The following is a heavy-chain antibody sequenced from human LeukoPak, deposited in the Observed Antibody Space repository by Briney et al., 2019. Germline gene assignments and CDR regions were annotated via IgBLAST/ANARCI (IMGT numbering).Heavy chain of an antibody. Sequence: PSQTLSLTCTVSGGSISSGGYYWRWIHQHPGKGLEWIGYIYYSGSTYYNPSLKSRVTISVDTSKNQFSLKLSSVTAADTAVYYCARVPDCSGGSCYGYYGMDVWGQGTTVTVSS. CDR2: IYYSGST. D-gene: IGHD2-15*01. CDR3: ARVPDCSGGSCYGYYGMDV. V-gene: IGHV4-31*03. J-gene: IGHJ6*02. CDR1: GGSISSGGYY.